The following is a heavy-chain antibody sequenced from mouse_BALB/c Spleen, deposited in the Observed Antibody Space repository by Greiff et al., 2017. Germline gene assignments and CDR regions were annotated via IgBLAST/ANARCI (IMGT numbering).Heavy chain of an antibody. CDR1: GFTFSSYA. V-gene: IGHV5-6-5*01. J-gene: IGHJ3*01. CDR3: ARYYGSSYPFAY. CDR2: ISSGGST. D-gene: IGHD1-1*01. Sequence: DVKLVESGGGLVKPGGSLKLSCAASGFTFSSYAMSWVRQTPEKRLEWVASISSGGSTYYPDSVKGRFTISRDNARNILYLQMSSLRSEDTAMYYCARYYGSSYPFAYWGQGTLVTVSA.